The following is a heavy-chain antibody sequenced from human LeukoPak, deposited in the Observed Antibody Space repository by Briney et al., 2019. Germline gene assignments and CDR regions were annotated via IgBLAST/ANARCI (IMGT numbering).Heavy chain of an antibody. J-gene: IGHJ4*02. Sequence: ASVKVSCKASGYIFTGYYIHWVRQAPGQGLEWMGWINPNSGGTNYAQKFQGRVTMARDTPISTAYIELSRLRYDDTAIYYCARNYGSGSDVYFDYWGQGTLVTVSS. CDR1: GYIFTGYY. CDR2: INPNSGGT. CDR3: ARNYGSGSDVYFDY. D-gene: IGHD3-10*01. V-gene: IGHV1-2*02.